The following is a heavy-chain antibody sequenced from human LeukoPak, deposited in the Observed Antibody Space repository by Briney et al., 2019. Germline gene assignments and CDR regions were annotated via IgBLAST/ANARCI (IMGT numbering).Heavy chain of an antibody. D-gene: IGHD3-3*01. V-gene: IGHV1-69*05. CDR1: GGTFSSYA. Sequence: SVKVSCRASGGTFSSYAISWVRQAPGQGLEWMGRIIPIFGTANYAQKFQGRVTITTDESTSTAYMELSSLRSEDTAVYYCARGHTNFWSGYPGGIDYWGQGTLVTVPS. J-gene: IGHJ4*02. CDR3: ARGHTNFWSGYPGGIDY. CDR2: IIPIFGTA.